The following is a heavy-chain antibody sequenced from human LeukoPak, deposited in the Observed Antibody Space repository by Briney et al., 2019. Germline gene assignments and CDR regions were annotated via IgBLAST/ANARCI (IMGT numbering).Heavy chain of an antibody. J-gene: IGHJ4*02. CDR3: ARDQEGFDY. V-gene: IGHV1-46*01. CDR1: GYTFTSNY. Sequence: GASVKVSCKASGYTFTSNYIRWVRQAPGQGLEWMGMIYPRDGSTSYAQKSQGRVTVTRDTSTSTVHMELSGLRSEDTAVYYCARDQEGFDYWGQGTLVTVSS. CDR2: IYPRDGST.